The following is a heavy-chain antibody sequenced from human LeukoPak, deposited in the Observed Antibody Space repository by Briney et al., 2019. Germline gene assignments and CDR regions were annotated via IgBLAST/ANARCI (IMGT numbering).Heavy chain of an antibody. CDR1: GFTFSSYG. Sequence: GGSLRLSCAASGFTFSSYGMHWVRQAPGKGLEWVAVISYDGSNKYYADSVKGRFTISRDNSKNTLYLQMNSLRAEDTAVYYCARDLLYSGSYSWYFDLWGRGTLVTVSS. V-gene: IGHV3-30*03. CDR3: ARDLLYSGSYSWYFDL. D-gene: IGHD1-26*01. CDR2: ISYDGSNK. J-gene: IGHJ2*01.